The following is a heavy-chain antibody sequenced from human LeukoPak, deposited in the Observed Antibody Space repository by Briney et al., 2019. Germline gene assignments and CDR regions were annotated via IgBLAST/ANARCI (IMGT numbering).Heavy chain of an antibody. CDR1: GYSFTSYW. CDR3: ARHQSSSWSYYYYYMDV. D-gene: IGHD6-13*01. CDR2: IYPGDSDT. V-gene: IGHV5-51*01. Sequence: GESLQISCKGSGYSFTSYWIGGVRQLPGKGLEWMGIIYPGDSDTRYSPSFQGQVTISADKSISTAYLQWSSLKASDTAMYYCARHQSSSWSYYYYYMDVWGKGTTVTVSS. J-gene: IGHJ6*03.